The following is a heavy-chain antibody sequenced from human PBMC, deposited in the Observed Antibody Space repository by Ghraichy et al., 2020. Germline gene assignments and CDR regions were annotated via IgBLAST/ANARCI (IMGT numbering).Heavy chain of an antibody. CDR1: GGSISGSTFY. D-gene: IGHD5-18*01. Sequence: SETLSLTCTVSGGSISGSTFYWVWIRQPPGRGLEWIGNINYRGSTNYNPSLKSRVTISVDTSKNQFSLRLTSVTAADTAVYYCVRRDTDISRFDYWGQGTLVTFSS. J-gene: IGHJ4*02. CDR2: INYRGST. V-gene: IGHV4-39*01. CDR3: VRRDTDISRFDY.